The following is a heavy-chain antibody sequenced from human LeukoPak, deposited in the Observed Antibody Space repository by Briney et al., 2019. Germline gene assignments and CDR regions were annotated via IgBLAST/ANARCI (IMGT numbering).Heavy chain of an antibody. CDR1: GFNFDDYG. J-gene: IGHJ4*02. Sequence: PGGSLRLSCAASGFNFDDYGMSWVRQAPGKGLEWVSGINWNAGSTGYAASVKGRFTISRDSTKNSLYLQMNSLRAEDTAVYYCATDGLGSDYWGQGTLVTVSS. V-gene: IGHV3-20*04. D-gene: IGHD3-10*01. CDR2: INWNAGST. CDR3: ATDGLGSDY.